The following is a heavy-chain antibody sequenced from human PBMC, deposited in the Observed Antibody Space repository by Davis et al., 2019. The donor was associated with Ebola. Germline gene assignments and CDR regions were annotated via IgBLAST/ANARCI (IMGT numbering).Heavy chain of an antibody. CDR2: ISGYNGDR. V-gene: IGHV1-18*01. D-gene: IGHD2-2*01. J-gene: IGHJ4*02. CDR3: ARSRGSSDIVVVPAAFDY. Sequence: ASVKVSCKASGYTFTNYGINWVRQAPGQGLEWMGWISGYNGDRNYSQNLQGRVTMTTDTSTSTAYMELRSLRSDDTAVYYCARSRGSSDIVVVPAAFDYWGQGTLVTVSS. CDR1: GYTFTNYG.